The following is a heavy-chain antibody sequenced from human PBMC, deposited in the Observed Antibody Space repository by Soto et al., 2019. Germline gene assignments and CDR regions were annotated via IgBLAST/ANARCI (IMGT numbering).Heavy chain of an antibody. CDR1: GGTFSSYA. V-gene: IGHV1-69*13. J-gene: IGHJ4*02. Sequence: VASVKVSCKASGGTFSSYAISWVRQAPGQGLEWMGGIIPIFGTANYAQKFQGRVTITADESTSTAYMELSSLRSEDTAVYYCARDRALYSSFDYWGQGTLVTVSS. CDR2: IIPIFGTA. CDR3: ARDRALYSSFDY. D-gene: IGHD6-13*01.